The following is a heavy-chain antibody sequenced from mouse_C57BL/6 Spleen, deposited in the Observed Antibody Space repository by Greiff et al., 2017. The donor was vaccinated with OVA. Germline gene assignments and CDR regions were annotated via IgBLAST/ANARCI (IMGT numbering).Heavy chain of an antibody. J-gene: IGHJ2*01. D-gene: IGHD1-1*01. V-gene: IGHV1-26*01. CDR3: AREDYYGSSYGYFDY. Sequence: EVQLLQSGPELVKPGASVKISCKASGYTFTDYYMNWVKQSHGKSLEWIGDINPNNGGTSYNQKFKGKATLTVDKSSSTAYMELRSLTSEDSAVYYCAREDYYGSSYGYFDYWGQGTTLTVSS. CDR1: GYTFTDYY. CDR2: INPNNGGT.